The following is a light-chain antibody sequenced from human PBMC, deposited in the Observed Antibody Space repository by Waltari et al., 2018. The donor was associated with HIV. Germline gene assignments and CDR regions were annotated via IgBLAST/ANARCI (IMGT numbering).Light chain of an antibody. Sequence: QSGLTQPPSVSAAPGQRVTISCSGTRSNIGYNSVSWYQQLPGAAPKLLIYDNEKRPSGIPDRFSASKSGTSVTLGITGLQTGDEATYYCGTWDNGLSEVLFGGGTKLTVL. CDR3: GTWDNGLSEVL. CDR2: DNE. CDR1: RSNIGYNS. J-gene: IGLJ2*01. V-gene: IGLV1-51*01.